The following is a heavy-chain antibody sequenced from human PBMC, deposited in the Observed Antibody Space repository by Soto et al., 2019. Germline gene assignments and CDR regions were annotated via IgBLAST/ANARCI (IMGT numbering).Heavy chain of an antibody. Sequence: SETLSLTCAVYGGSFSGYYGGWIRQPPGKGLEWIGEINHSESTNYDPSLKSRVTISVDTSKNQFSLKLSSVTAADTAVYYCARGLYYDSSGYRFDYWGQGTLVTVSS. J-gene: IGHJ4*02. CDR3: ARGLYYDSSGYRFDY. D-gene: IGHD3-22*01. V-gene: IGHV4-34*01. CDR1: GGSFSGYY. CDR2: INHSEST.